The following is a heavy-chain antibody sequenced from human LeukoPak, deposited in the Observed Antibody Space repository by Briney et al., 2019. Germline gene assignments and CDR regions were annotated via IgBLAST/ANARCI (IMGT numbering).Heavy chain of an antibody. CDR3: ARGRAAAGYFDY. V-gene: IGHV1-18*01. CDR2: ISAYNGNT. CDR1: GYTFTSYG. D-gene: IGHD6-13*01. Sequence: ASVKVSCKASGYTFTSYGISGVRQAPGQGLEWMGWISAYNGNTNYAQKLQGRVSMTTDTSTSTAYMELRSLRSDDTAVYYCARGRAAAGYFDYWGQGTLVTVSS. J-gene: IGHJ4*02.